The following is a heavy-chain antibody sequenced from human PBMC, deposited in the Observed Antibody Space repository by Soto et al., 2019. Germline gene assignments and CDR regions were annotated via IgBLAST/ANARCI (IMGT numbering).Heavy chain of an antibody. J-gene: IGHJ4*02. CDR2: IIPIFGTA. V-gene: IGHV1-69*06. Sequence: ASVKVSCKASGGTFSSYAISWVRQAPGQGLEWMGGIIPIFGTANYAQKFQGRVTITADKSTSTAYMELSSLRSEDTAVYYCARGGITIFGVVIFDYWGQGTLVTVPQ. D-gene: IGHD3-3*01. CDR1: GGTFSSYA. CDR3: ARGGITIFGVVIFDY.